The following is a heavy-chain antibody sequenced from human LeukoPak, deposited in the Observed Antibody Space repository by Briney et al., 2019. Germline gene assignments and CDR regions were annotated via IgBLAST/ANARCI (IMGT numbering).Heavy chain of an antibody. D-gene: IGHD5-12*01. CDR2: ISGSGGST. Sequence: GGSLRLSCAASGFTFSSYAMSWVRQAPGKGLEWVSAISGSGGSTYYADSVKGRFTISRDNSKITLYLQMNSLRAEDTAVYYCAKSYNGYESKPDYWGQGTLVTVSS. V-gene: IGHV3-23*01. CDR3: AKSYNGYESKPDY. CDR1: GFTFSSYA. J-gene: IGHJ4*02.